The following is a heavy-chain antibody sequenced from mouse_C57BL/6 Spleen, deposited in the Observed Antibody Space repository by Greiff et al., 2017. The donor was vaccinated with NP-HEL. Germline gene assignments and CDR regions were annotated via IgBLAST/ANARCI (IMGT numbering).Heavy chain of an antibody. CDR3: ARRITTVVAYYFDY. CDR2: IYPRSGNT. CDR1: GYTFTSYV. V-gene: IGHV1-81*01. Sequence: QVQLQQSGAELARPGASVKLSCKASGYTFTSYVISWVKQRTGQGLEWIGEIYPRSGNTYYNEKFKGKATLTADKSSSTAYMELRSLTSEDSAVYFCARRITTVVAYYFDYWGQGTTLTVSS. D-gene: IGHD1-1*01. J-gene: IGHJ2*01.